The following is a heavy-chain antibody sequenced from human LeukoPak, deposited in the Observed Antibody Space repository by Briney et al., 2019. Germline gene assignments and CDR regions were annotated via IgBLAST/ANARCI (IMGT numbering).Heavy chain of an antibody. V-gene: IGHV3-7*01. CDR2: IKQDGSEK. CDR3: ARDSGSYSSFGDY. Sequence: GGSLRLSCAASGFTFSSYWMSWVRQAPGKGLEWVANIKQDGSEKYYVDSVKGRFTISRDNAKNSLYLQMNSLRAEDTAVYYCARDSGSYSSFGDYWGQGTLVTVSS. J-gene: IGHJ4*02. D-gene: IGHD1-26*01. CDR1: GFTFSSYW.